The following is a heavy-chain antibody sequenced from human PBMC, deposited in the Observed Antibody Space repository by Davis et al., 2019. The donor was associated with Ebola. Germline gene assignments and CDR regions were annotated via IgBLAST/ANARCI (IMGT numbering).Heavy chain of an antibody. CDR1: GFTFTFYV. V-gene: IGHV3-23*01. J-gene: IGHJ4*02. D-gene: IGHD5-24*01. CDR2: IDGGDGST. CDR3: AKDRRGYNSAADY. Sequence: PGGSLRLSCAGSGFTFTFYVMSWVRQAPGKGLEWVSAIDGGDGSTYYADSVKGRFTISRDNSKNTLYLQMNSLRADDTAVYYCAKDRRGYNSAADYWGQGTLVTVSS.